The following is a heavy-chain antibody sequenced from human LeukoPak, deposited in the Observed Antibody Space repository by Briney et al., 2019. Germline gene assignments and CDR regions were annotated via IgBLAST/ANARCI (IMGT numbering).Heavy chain of an antibody. CDR3: ARDRSRSIDY. V-gene: IGHV3-7*01. CDR2: IKEDGTEE. D-gene: IGHD6-6*01. J-gene: IGHJ4*02. Sequence: GGSLRLSCAASGFTFSSSWMTWVRQAPGKGLEWVAHIKEDGTEEYYVDSVKGRFTISRDNAKNSLYLQMNNLRAEDTAVYYCARDRSRSIDYWGQGTLVTVSS. CDR1: GFTFSSSW.